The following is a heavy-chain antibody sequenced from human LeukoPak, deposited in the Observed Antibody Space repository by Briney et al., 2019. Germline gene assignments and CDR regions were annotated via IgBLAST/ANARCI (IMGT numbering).Heavy chain of an antibody. CDR2: IYYSGST. CDR3: ARCIVVVVAATPRWFDP. CDR1: GGSISSSSYY. J-gene: IGHJ5*02. Sequence: MPSETLSLTCTVSGGSISSSSYYWGWIRQPPGKGLEWIGSIYYSGSTHYNPSLKSRVTISVDTSKNQFSLKLSSVTAADTAVYYCARCIVVVVAATPRWFDPWGQGTLVTVSS. V-gene: IGHV4-39*01. D-gene: IGHD2-15*01.